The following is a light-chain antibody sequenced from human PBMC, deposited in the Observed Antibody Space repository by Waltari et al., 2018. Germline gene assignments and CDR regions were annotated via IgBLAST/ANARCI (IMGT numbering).Light chain of an antibody. CDR1: QSVGRNY. J-gene: IGKJ1*01. CDR3: QQYGSSPRT. CDR2: GAS. V-gene: IGKV3-20*01. Sequence: EIVLTQSPGALSLSPGEGATLSCRASQSVGRNYLAWYQQKPGQAPRLLIYGASSRATGIPDRFSGSGSGTDFTLTISRLQPEDCAVYYCQQYGSSPRTFGQGTKVEIK.